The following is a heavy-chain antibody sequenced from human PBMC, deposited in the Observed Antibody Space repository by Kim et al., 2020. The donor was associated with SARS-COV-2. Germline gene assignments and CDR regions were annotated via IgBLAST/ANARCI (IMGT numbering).Heavy chain of an antibody. CDR3: AKYILPAAIEYGMDV. CDR2: ISDGGITT. Sequence: GGSLRLSCAASGFIFSNYAMSWVRQAPGKGLEWVSAISDGGITTYYADSVKGRFTVSRDNSKYTLYLQMHSLRAEDTAVNYCAKYILPAAIEYGMDVWGQGTTVTVSS. V-gene: IGHV3-23*01. D-gene: IGHD2-2*01. J-gene: IGHJ6*02. CDR1: GFIFSNYA.